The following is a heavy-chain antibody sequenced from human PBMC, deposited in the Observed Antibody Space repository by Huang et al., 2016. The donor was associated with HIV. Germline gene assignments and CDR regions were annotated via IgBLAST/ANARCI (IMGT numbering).Heavy chain of an antibody. J-gene: IGHJ4*02. V-gene: IGHV1-69*01. CDR3: AMSLRYQYDSRSYWGRYFDY. CDR2: LIPRFRAP. D-gene: IGHD3-16*01. CDR1: GGSFSDQI. Sequence: QVQLEQSGPAVRKPGSSVKVSCQASGGSFSDQIISWVRQAPGQRVEWMGALIPRFRAPAYAQEVKGRVTMTADESTATIYMELNSLTSEDTAVYYCAMSLRYQYDSRSYWGRYFDYWGQGTLVTVSS.